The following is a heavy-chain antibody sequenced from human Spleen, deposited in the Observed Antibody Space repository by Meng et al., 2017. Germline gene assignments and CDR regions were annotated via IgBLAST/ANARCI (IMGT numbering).Heavy chain of an antibody. D-gene: IGHD6-13*01. J-gene: IGHJ4*02. Sequence: QVKLVPAGAEVTKPGASVKISCQASGYTFPDYWLHWVRRAPGQGLEWMGRIDPKSGDTQYAQRFQGRVTMTGDTSISTAYMELSGLRSDDTAMYYCARDEDISAAGKLFGDYWGQGTLVTVSS. CDR1: GYTFPDYW. CDR3: ARDEDISAAGKLFGDY. V-gene: IGHV1-2*06. CDR2: IDPKSGDT.